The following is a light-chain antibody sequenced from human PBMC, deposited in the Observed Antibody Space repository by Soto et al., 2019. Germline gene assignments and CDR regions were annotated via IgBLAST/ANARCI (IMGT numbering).Light chain of an antibody. J-gene: IGKJ1*01. CDR3: QHYNSYSEA. Sequence: EVVMTQSPATLSVSPGERATLSCRASQSVTTNVAWYQQKPGQAPRLLIYGASTRATGIPVRFSGSGSGTEFTLTISSLQSEDFATYYCQHYNSYSEAFGQGTKVELK. V-gene: IGKV3-15*01. CDR1: QSVTTN. CDR2: GAS.